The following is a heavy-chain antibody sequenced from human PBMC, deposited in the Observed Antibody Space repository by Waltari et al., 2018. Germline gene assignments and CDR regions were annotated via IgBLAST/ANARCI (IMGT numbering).Heavy chain of an antibody. J-gene: IGHJ4*02. CDR3: ARALRGGSYFYFDY. CDR1: GYTFTSYG. Sequence: QVQLVQSGAEVKKPGASVKVSCKASGYTFTSYGISWVRQAPGQGLEWMGWDSAYNGNKNYEQKLQGRVTMTTDTSTSTAYMELRSLRADDTAVYYCARALRGGSYFYFDYWGQGTLVTVSS. D-gene: IGHD1-26*01. V-gene: IGHV1-18*01. CDR2: DSAYNGNK.